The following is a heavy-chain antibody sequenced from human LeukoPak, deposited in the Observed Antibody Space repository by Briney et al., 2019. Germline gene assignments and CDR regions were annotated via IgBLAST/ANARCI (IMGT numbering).Heavy chain of an antibody. V-gene: IGHV4-39*01. Sequence: SETLSLTCTVSGDSITSGTYYWGWIRQPPGKGLEWIGSIFSGSTYYNPSLKSRVTISLNTSKNQLSLNLSSVTAADTAVYYCARQGERPGISAYWGQGTLVTVSS. J-gene: IGHJ4*02. CDR1: GDSITSGTYY. CDR2: IFSGST. CDR3: ARQGERPGISAY. D-gene: IGHD1-26*01.